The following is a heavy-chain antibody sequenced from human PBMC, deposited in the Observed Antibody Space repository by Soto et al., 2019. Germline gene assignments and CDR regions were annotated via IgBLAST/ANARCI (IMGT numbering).Heavy chain of an antibody. D-gene: IGHD3-10*01. CDR3: ARDVDVGYYYGSGTLDY. CDR1: GYTFTSYY. Sequence: ASVKVSCKASGYTFTSYYMHWVRQAPGQGLEWMGIINPSGGSTSYAQKFQGRVTMTRDTSTSTVYMELSSLRSEDTAVYYCARDVDVGYYYGSGTLDYWGQGTLVTVSS. J-gene: IGHJ4*02. V-gene: IGHV1-46*01. CDR2: INPSGGST.